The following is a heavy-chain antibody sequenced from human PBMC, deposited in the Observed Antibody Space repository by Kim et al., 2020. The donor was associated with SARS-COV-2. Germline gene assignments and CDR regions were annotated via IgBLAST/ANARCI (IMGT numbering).Heavy chain of an antibody. D-gene: IGHD2-15*01. J-gene: IGHJ5*02. CDR3: ARGPFCSGGSCYEKWFDP. Sequence: SETLSLTCAVYGGSFSGYYWRSIRQPPGKGLEWIGEINHSGSTNYNPSLKSRVTISVDTSKNQLSLKLNSVTPADRTVYYCARGPFCSGGSCYEKWFDPWSQATLVTVSS. CDR1: GGSFSGYY. V-gene: IGHV4-34*01. CDR2: INHSGST.